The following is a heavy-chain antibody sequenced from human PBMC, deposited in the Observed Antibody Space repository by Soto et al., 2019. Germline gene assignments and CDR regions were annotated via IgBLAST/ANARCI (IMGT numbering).Heavy chain of an antibody. CDR3: ARAARYGDYQRHFDY. Sequence: EVHLVESGGSVVRPGGSLRLSCAASGFTFDDYALSWVRQGPGKGLEWVSHITWNGDSTTYAESVRGRFTISRDNAKXXXXXXXXXXXXXXTALYYCARAARYGDYQRHFDYWGQGTLVTVSS. CDR1: GFTFDDYA. D-gene: IGHD4-17*01. CDR2: ITWNGDST. J-gene: IGHJ4*02. V-gene: IGHV3-20*01.